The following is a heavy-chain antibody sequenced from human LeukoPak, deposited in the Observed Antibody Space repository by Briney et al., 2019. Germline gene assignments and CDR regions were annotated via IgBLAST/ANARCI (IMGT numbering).Heavy chain of an antibody. CDR3: ALNSQSRDYDFWSGVLGWGAFDI. D-gene: IGHD3-3*01. J-gene: IGHJ3*02. CDR1: GFTFSNYA. V-gene: IGHV3-23*01. CDR2: ISGSGGTT. Sequence: GGSLRLSCAAPGFTFSNYAMTWVRQAPGKGLEWVSIISGSGGTTYYADSVQGRFTISRDNSKNTLYLQMNSLRAEDTAVYYCALNSQSRDYDFWSGVLGWGAFDIWGQGTMVTVSS.